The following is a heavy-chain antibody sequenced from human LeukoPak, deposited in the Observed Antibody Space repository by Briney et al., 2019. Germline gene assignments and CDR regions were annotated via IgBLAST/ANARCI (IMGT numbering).Heavy chain of an antibody. V-gene: IGHV4-4*09. CDR2: IYTSGST. J-gene: IGHJ4*02. Sequence: PSETLSLTCTVSGGSISSYYWSWIRQPPGKGLEWIGYIYTSGSTNYNPSLKSRVTISVDTSKNQFSLKLSSVTAADTAVYYCATGHFFALNFDYWGQGTLVTVSS. CDR1: GGSISSYY. CDR3: ATGHFFALNFDY.